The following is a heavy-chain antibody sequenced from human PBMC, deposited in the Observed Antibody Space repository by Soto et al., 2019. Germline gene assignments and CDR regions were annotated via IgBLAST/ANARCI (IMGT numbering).Heavy chain of an antibody. V-gene: IGHV3-23*01. CDR1: GFALSRYV. CDR3: AKGLDNYNDHV. J-gene: IGHJ6*02. CDR2: ISGSGGDT. D-gene: IGHD3-22*01. Sequence: EVQLLESGGGLVQAGGSLRPSCAASGFALSRYVMTWVRQTPGKGLEWVSHISGSGGDTYYADSVKGRFTISRDNSKNTLHLQMNSLRAEDTAVYYCAKGLDNYNDHVWGQGSTVTVSS.